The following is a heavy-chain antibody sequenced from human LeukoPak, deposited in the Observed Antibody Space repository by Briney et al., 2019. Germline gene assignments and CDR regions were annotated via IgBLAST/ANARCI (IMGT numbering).Heavy chain of an antibody. J-gene: IGHJ4*02. CDR1: GFTFSSYA. CDR3: AKRGSSWYSTRNFDY. Sequence: AGGSLRLSCAASGFTFSSYAMSWVRQAPGKGLEWVSAFSGSGGSTYYADSVKGRFTISRDNSKNTLYLQMNSLRAEDTAVYYCAKRGSSWYSTRNFDYWGQGTLVTVSS. D-gene: IGHD6-13*01. V-gene: IGHV3-23*01. CDR2: FSGSGGST.